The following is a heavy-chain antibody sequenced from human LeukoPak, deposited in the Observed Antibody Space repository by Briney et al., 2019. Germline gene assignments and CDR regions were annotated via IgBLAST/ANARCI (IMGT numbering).Heavy chain of an antibody. Sequence: PGASLKISCKCSGYIFTSYWIGWVRQLPGKGLEWRGIIYPGDSDTRYSPSFQGQVTISADKSISTAYLQWSSLKASDNAMYYCARGRSTGIDYWGQGTLVTVSS. CDR1: GYIFTSYW. D-gene: IGHD1-26*01. CDR3: ARGRSTGIDY. J-gene: IGHJ4*02. V-gene: IGHV5-51*01. CDR2: IYPGDSDT.